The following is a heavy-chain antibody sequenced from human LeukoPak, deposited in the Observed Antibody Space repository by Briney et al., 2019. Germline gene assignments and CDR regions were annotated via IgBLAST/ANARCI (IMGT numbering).Heavy chain of an antibody. V-gene: IGHV1-69*13. CDR1: GGTFSSYA. Sequence: SVKVSCKASGGTFSSYAISWVRQATGQGLEWMGGIIPIFGTANYAQKFQGRVTITADESTSTAYMELSSLRSENTAVYYCARQGQYFDWLYYFDYWGQGTLVTVSS. CDR2: IIPIFGTA. D-gene: IGHD3-9*01. CDR3: ARQGQYFDWLYYFDY. J-gene: IGHJ4*02.